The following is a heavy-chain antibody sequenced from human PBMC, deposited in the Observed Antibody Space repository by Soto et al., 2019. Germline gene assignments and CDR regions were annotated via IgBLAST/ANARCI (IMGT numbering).Heavy chain of an antibody. V-gene: IGHV5-51*01. CDR3: ARHRPFYCSGGSCYWSD. D-gene: IGHD2-15*01. J-gene: IGHJ4*02. Sequence: RGESLKISCKGSGYSFTSYWIGWVRQMPGKGLEWMGIIYPGDSDTRYSPSFQGQVTISADKSISTAYLQWSSLKASDTAMYYCARHRPFYCSGGSCYWSDWGQGTLVTVSS. CDR1: GYSFTSYW. CDR2: IYPGDSDT.